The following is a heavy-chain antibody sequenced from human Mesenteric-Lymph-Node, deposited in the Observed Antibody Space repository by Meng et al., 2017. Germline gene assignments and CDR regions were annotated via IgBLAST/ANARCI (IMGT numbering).Heavy chain of an antibody. CDR2: IIPIFGTA. J-gene: IGHJ6*02. Sequence: SVKVSCKASGGTFISYAISWVRQAPGQGLEWMGGIIPIFGTANYEQKFQGRVTITADKSTSTAYTELSSLRSEDTAVYYCARSYYDILTGYYQYTQYVKYGMDVWGQGTTVTVSS. CDR1: GGTFISYA. D-gene: IGHD3-9*01. CDR3: ARSYYDILTGYYQYTQYVKYGMDV. V-gene: IGHV1-69*06.